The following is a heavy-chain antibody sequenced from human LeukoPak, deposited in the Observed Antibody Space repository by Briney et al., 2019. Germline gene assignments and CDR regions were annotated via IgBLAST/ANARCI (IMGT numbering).Heavy chain of an antibody. J-gene: IGHJ3*02. CDR3: VREGHCSGSTCCSGAFHI. CDR1: GFTFDDYA. D-gene: IGHD2-15*01. Sequence: PGGSLRLSCAASGFTFDDYAMHWVRQAPGKGLEWVSGISWDSSRIGYADSVRGRFTISRDNAKNSLYLQMHSLRGEDMAFYHCVREGHCSGSTCCSGAFHIWGQGTMVTVSS. CDR2: ISWDSSRI. V-gene: IGHV3-9*03.